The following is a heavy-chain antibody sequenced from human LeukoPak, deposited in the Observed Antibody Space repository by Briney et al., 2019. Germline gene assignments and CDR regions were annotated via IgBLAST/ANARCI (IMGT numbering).Heavy chain of an antibody. Sequence: GGSLRLSCAASGFTFSSYGMHWVRQAPGKGLEWVAFIRYDGSNKYYADSVKGRFTISRDNSKNTLYLQMNSLRAEDTAVYYCAKDRAVAGPIYYYYMDVWGKGTTVTISS. J-gene: IGHJ6*03. D-gene: IGHD6-19*01. V-gene: IGHV3-30*02. CDR1: GFTFSSYG. CDR3: AKDRAVAGPIYYYYMDV. CDR2: IRYDGSNK.